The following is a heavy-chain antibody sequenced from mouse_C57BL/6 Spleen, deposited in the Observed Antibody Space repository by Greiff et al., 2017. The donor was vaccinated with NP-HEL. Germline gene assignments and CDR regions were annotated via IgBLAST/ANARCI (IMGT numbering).Heavy chain of an antibody. Sequence: VQLQQSGPELVKPGASVKISCKASGYTFTDYYMNWVKQSHGKSLEWIGDINPNNGGTRYNQKFKGKATLTVDKSSSTAYMELRSLTSEDSAVYYCARNAYGSSPYYAMDYWGQGTSVTVSS. D-gene: IGHD1-1*01. CDR1: GYTFTDYY. V-gene: IGHV1-26*01. CDR3: ARNAYGSSPYYAMDY. CDR2: INPNNGGT. J-gene: IGHJ4*01.